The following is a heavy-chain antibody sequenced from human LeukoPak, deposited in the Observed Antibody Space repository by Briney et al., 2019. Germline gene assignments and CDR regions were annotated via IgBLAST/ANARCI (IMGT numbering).Heavy chain of an antibody. CDR3: ANPDSSGFYFSIRLDF. J-gene: IGHJ4*02. CDR2: MSGSGGST. CDR1: GFTFSSYA. D-gene: IGHD3-22*01. V-gene: IGHV3-23*01. Sequence: GGSLRLSCTASGFTFSSYAMRWVRQAPGKGLEWVSVMSGSGGSTYYADSVKGRFTVSRDNSKNTLYLQMNSLRAEDTAVYYCANPDSSGFYFSIRLDFWGQGTLVTVSS.